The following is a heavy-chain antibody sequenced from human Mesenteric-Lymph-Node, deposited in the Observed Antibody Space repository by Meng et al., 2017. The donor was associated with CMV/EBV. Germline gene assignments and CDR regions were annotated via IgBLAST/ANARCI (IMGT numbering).Heavy chain of an antibody. D-gene: IGHD6-13*01. CDR1: GFTFSSHW. Sequence: GESLKISCAASGFTFSSHWMYWVRQAPGKGLVWVSRINGDGSGTIYADSVKGRFTISRDNAKNTLYLQMNSLRAEDTAVYYCAQTRTGGVVAAAGMNYFDSWGQGALVTVSS. J-gene: IGHJ4*02. V-gene: IGHV3-74*01. CDR2: INGDGSGT. CDR3: AQTRTGGVVAAAGMNYFDS.